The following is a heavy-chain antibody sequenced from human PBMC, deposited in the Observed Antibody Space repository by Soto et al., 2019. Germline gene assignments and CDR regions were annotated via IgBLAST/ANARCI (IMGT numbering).Heavy chain of an antibody. CDR3: ATLPAAMYFYGSDV. Sequence: QLQLRESGPGLVKPSETLSLTCSVSGGSVSISTYYWAWVRQTPGKGLEWLGSILHSGSTYYNPSLKSRLTLSVDTFEDQFSLYLSSVTATDTGVYYCATLPAAMYFYGSDVWGPGTTVTVSS. D-gene: IGHD2-2*01. CDR2: ILHSGST. CDR1: GGSVSISTYY. J-gene: IGHJ6*02. V-gene: IGHV4-39*01.